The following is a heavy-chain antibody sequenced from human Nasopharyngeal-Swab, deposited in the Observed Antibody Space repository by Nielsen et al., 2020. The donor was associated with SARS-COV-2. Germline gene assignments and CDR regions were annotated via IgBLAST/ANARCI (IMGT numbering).Heavy chain of an antibody. J-gene: IGHJ4*02. CDR3: ARDDYGDYGYFGH. CDR2: INPHSRGT. D-gene: IGHD4-17*01. Sequence: ASVKVSCKASGYTLTGYYMHWVRQAPGQGLEWMGWINPHSRGTKYAQKFQGRVTMPSDTSINTAYMELRRLRSDDTAVYYCARDDYGDYGYFGHWGQGTLVTVSS. V-gene: IGHV1-2*02. CDR1: GYTLTGYY.